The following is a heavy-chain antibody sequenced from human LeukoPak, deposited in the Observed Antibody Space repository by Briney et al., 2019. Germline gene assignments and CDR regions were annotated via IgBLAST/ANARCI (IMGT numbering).Heavy chain of an antibody. D-gene: IGHD1-7*01. Sequence: ASVKVSCKASGYTFTSYYMHWVRQAPGQGLEWMGIINPSGGSTSYAQKFQGRVTMTRDMSTSTVYMELSSLRSEDTAVYYCARDSDRYNWNYQFDPWGQGTLVTVSS. CDR3: ARDSDRYNWNYQFDP. CDR1: GYTFTSYY. CDR2: INPSGGST. J-gene: IGHJ5*02. V-gene: IGHV1-46*01.